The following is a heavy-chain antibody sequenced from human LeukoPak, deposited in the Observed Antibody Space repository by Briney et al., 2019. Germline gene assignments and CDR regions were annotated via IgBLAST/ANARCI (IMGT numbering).Heavy chain of an antibody. V-gene: IGHV1-2*02. CDR3: ARGPLPSGSYYRWFDP. Sequence: ASVKVSCKASGYTFTGYYMHWVRQAPGQGLEWMGWINPNSGGTNYAQKFQGRVTMTRDTSISTAYMELSRLRSDDTAVYYCARGPLPSGSYYRWFDPWGQGTLVTVSS. CDR2: INPNSGGT. CDR1: GYTFTGYY. J-gene: IGHJ5*02. D-gene: IGHD1-26*01.